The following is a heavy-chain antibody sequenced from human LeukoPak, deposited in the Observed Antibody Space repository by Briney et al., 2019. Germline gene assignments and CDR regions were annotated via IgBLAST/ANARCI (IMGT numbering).Heavy chain of an antibody. CDR1: GGSFSGYY. D-gene: IGHD6-6*01. J-gene: IGHJ4*02. Sequence: SETLSLTCAVYGGSFSGYYWSWIRQPPGKGLEWIGEINHSGSTNYNPSLKSRVTMSVDTSKNQFSLKLSSVTAADTAVYYCARAMSIAARLQTIFDDWGQGTLVTVSS. CDR3: ARAMSIAARLQTIFDD. CDR2: INHSGST. V-gene: IGHV4-34*01.